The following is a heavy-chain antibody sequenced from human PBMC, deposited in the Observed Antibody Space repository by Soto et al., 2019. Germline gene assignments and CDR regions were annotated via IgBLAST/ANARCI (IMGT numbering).Heavy chain of an antibody. CDR1: GFTFSSYG. CDR3: ARVATPLDYYYYYGMDV. V-gene: IGHV3-33*01. J-gene: IGHJ6*02. D-gene: IGHD1-26*01. CDR2: IWYDGSNK. Sequence: QVQLVESGGGVVQPGRSLRLSCAASGFTFSSYGMHWVRQAPGKGLEWVAVIWYDGSNKYYADSVKGRFTISRDNSKNTLDLQMNSLRAEDTAVYFCARVATPLDYYYYYGMDVWGQGTTVTVSS.